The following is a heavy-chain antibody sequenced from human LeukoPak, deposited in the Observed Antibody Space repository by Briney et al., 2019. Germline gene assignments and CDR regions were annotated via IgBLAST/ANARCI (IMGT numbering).Heavy chain of an antibody. D-gene: IGHD3-10*01. CDR3: GRNLGSGSDH. Sequence: SETLSLTCSVSGASLSSEYWKWIRQSPGRGREGVGYTHYRGDINYNPSLKRRLTMSVDASSNQVSLKLSSVTAADAAVYYCGRNLGSGSDHWGQGTLVTVSS. CDR2: THYRGDI. V-gene: IGHV4-59*01. CDR1: GASLSSEY. J-gene: IGHJ4*02.